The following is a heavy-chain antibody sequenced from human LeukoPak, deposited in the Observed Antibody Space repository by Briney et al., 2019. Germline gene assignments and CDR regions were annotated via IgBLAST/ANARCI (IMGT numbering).Heavy chain of an antibody. D-gene: IGHD6-13*01. J-gene: IGHJ5*02. V-gene: IGHV3-23*01. CDR2: ISGSGGST. CDR1: GFTFSSYA. CDR3: AKDSRRAAGNWFDP. Sequence: GGPLRLSCAASGFTFSSYAMSWVRQAPGKGLEWVSAISGSGGSTYYADSVKGRFTISRDNSKNTLYLQMISLRAEDSAVYYCAKDSRRAAGNWFDPWGQGTLVTVSS.